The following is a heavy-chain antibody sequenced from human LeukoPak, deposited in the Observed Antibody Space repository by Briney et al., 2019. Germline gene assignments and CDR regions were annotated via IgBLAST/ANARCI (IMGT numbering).Heavy chain of an antibody. CDR1: GGSITSYY. J-gene: IGHJ4*02. D-gene: IGHD3-22*01. CDR2: IHFSGST. Sequence: SETLSLTCTVSGGSITSYYRSWIRQPPGKGLEYIGYIHFSGSTNYNPSLKSRVTISVDTSKNQFSLRLSSVTAADTAVYYCARDILLYDSSGYGYFDYWGQGTLVTVSS. CDR3: ARDILLYDSSGYGYFDY. V-gene: IGHV4-59*01.